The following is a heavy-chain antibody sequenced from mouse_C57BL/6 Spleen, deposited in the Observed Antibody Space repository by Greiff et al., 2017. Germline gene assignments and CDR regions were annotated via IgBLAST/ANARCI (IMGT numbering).Heavy chain of an antibody. CDR2: IYPRSGNT. Sequence: QVQLKQSGAELARPGASVKLSCKASGYTFTSYGISWVKQRTGQGLEWIGEIYPRSGNTYYNEKFKGKATLTADKSSSTAYMELRSLTSEDSAVYFCARLQVVAGDYWGQGTTLTVSS. J-gene: IGHJ2*01. CDR1: GYTFTSYG. D-gene: IGHD1-1*01. CDR3: ARLQVVAGDY. V-gene: IGHV1-81*01.